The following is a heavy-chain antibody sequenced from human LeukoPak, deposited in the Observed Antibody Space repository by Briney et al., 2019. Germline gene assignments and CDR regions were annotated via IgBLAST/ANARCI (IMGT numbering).Heavy chain of an antibody. Sequence: PSETLSLTCTVSDGSVSSSTYYWGWIRQAPGKGLEWIGSIYYSGTTYYNPALKSRVIMPVDTSKNLFSLKMTSVTATDTAVYFCVSELDGHFPHWGQGTLITVSS. J-gene: IGHJ1*01. V-gene: IGHV4-39*02. CDR1: DGSVSSSTYY. CDR3: VSELDGHFPH. CDR2: IYYSGTT.